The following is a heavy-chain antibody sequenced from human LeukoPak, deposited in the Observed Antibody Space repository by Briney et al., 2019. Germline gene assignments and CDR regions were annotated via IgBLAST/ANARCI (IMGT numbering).Heavy chain of an antibody. J-gene: IGHJ4*02. CDR3: VCGWYVDY. D-gene: IGHD6-19*01. Sequence: GGSLRLSCAASGFTFSSYAMSWVRQAPGKGLEWVSTINDSGGTTYYADSVKGRFTISRGNSKNTLYLQMNSLRAEDTAVYYCVCGWYVDYWGQGTLVTVSS. CDR1: GFTFSSYA. CDR2: INDSGGTT. V-gene: IGHV3-23*01.